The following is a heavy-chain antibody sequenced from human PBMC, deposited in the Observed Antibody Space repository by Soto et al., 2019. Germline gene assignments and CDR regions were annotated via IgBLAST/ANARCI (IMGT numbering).Heavy chain of an antibody. CDR2: VNPNNGDT. V-gene: IGHV1-8*01. Sequence: QVQLVQSGAELKKPGASVKVSCKASGYPFSNYDMNWVRQATGQGPEWIGWVNPNNGDTGYAQKFQGRVTLTTDISTTTAYMELTSLRSEETAIYYFAKVSRKGSAIDFDYWGQGTLITVSS. CDR1: GYPFSNYD. D-gene: IGHD3-10*01. J-gene: IGHJ4*02. CDR3: AKVSRKGSAIDFDY.